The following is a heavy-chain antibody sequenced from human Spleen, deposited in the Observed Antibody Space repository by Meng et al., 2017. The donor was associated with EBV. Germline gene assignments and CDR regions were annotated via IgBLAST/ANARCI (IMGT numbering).Heavy chain of an antibody. CDR3: ARDKGGSGSYSQAFDY. V-gene: IGHV3-21*01. CDR2: ITTTSSYL. Sequence: EVQLVESGGGLVKSGGSLRCSCAASGFTFTKYAMNWVRQAPGKGLDWVSSITTTSSYLYYADSVKGRFTISRDDAKNSLYLQMNSLRAEDTAIYYCARDKGGSGSYSQAFDYWGQGTLVTVAS. CDR1: GFTFTKYA. D-gene: IGHD3-10*01. J-gene: IGHJ4*02.